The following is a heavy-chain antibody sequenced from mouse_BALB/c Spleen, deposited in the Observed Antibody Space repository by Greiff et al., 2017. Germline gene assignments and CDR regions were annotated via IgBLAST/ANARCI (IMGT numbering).Heavy chain of an antibody. Sequence: DVKLVESGGGLVKPGGSLKLSCAASGFAFSSYDMSWVRQTPEKRLEWVAYISSGGGSTYYPDTVKGRFTISRDNAKNTLYLQMSSLKSEDTAMYYCARGYRYDAMDYWGQGTSVTVSS. CDR3: ARGYRYDAMDY. J-gene: IGHJ4*01. D-gene: IGHD2-14*01. CDR2: ISSGGGST. V-gene: IGHV5-12-1*01. CDR1: GFAFSSYD.